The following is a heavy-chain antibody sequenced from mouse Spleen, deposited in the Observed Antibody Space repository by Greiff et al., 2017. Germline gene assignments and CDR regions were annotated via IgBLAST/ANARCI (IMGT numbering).Heavy chain of an antibody. V-gene: IGHV1S137*01. CDR1: GYTFTDYA. Sequence: QVQLQQSGAELVRPGVSVKISCKGSGYTFTDYAMHWVKQSHAKSLEWIGVISTYYGDASYNQKFKGKATMTVDKSSSTAYMELARLTSEDSAIYYCARGGQANWDVGTYYFDYWGQGTTLTVSS. CDR2: ISTYYGDA. J-gene: IGHJ2*01. CDR3: ARGGQANWDVGTYYFDY. D-gene: IGHD4-1*01.